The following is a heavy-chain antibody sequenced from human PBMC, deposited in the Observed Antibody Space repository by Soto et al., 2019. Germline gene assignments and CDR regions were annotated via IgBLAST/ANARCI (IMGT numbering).Heavy chain of an antibody. CDR3: ARAEGYCSGGSCYSGYFQH. CDR1: GYTFTSYA. Sequence: QVQPVQSGAEVKKPGASVKVSCKASGYTFTSYAMHWVRQAPGQRLEWMGWINAGNGNTKYSQKFQGRVTITRDTSASTAYMELSSLRSDDTAVYYCARAEGYCSGGSCYSGYFQHWGQGTLVTVSS. D-gene: IGHD2-15*01. CDR2: INAGNGNT. V-gene: IGHV1-3*01. J-gene: IGHJ1*01.